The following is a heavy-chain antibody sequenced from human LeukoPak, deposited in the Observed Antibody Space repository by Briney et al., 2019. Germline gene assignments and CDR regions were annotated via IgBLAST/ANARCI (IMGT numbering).Heavy chain of an antibody. V-gene: IGHV4-31*03. CDR2: IYYSGST. CDR1: GGSISSGGYY. D-gene: IGHD6-19*01. Sequence: SETLSLTCTVSGGSISSGGYYWSWIRQHPGKGLEWIGYIYYSGSTYYNPSLKSRVTISVDTSKNQFSLKLSSVTAADTAVYYCARGRSGYSSGWYYFDYWGQGTLVTVSS. J-gene: IGHJ4*02. CDR3: ARGRSGYSSGWYYFDY.